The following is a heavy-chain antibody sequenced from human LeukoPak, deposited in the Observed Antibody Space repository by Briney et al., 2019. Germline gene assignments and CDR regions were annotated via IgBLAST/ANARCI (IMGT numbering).Heavy chain of an antibody. CDR1: GFTFSDYY. V-gene: IGHV3-11*04. CDR2: ISNSGRTM. Sequence: GGSLRLSCAASGFTFSDYYMSWIRQAPGQGPEWISYISNSGRTMYYADSVKGRFAISRDNAKNSVSLQMDSLRAEDTAVYYCARKVGATDYWGQGTQVTVSA. J-gene: IGHJ4*02. D-gene: IGHD1-26*01. CDR3: ARKVGATDY.